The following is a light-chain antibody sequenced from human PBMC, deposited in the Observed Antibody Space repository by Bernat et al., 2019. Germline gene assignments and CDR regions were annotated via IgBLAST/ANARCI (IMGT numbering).Light chain of an antibody. J-gene: IGKJ5*01. CDR1: QSISSW. Sequence: DIQMTQSPSTLSASVGDRVTITCRASQSISSWLAWYQQKPGKAPKLLIYKASSLESGVPSRFSGSGSGPEFTLTISSLQPDDFATYYCQQYNSYSSITFGQGTRLEIK. CDR3: QQYNSYSSIT. CDR2: KAS. V-gene: IGKV1-5*03.